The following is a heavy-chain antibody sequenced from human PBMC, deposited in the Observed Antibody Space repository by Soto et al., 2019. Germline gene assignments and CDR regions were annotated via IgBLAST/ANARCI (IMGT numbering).Heavy chain of an antibody. J-gene: IGHJ4*02. CDR3: ARVGDFWSGYPETFDY. CDR2: ISSSSSYI. CDR1: GFTFSSYS. V-gene: IGHV3-21*01. Sequence: GGSLRLSCAASGFTFSSYSMNWVRQAPGKGLEWVSSISSSSSYIYYADSVKGRFTISRDNAKNSLYLQMNSLRAEDTAVYYCARVGDFWSGYPETFDYWGQGTLVTVSS. D-gene: IGHD3-3*01.